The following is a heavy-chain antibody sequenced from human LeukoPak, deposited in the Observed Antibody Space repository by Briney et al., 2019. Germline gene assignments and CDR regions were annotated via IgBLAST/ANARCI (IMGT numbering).Heavy chain of an antibody. D-gene: IGHD5-24*01. CDR3: ARGDATGLYYFDY. CDR1: GFTFSSYE. CDR2: ISSSGSTI. Sequence: GGSLRLSCAASGFTFSSYEMNWVRHAPGKGLEWVSYISSSGSTIYYADSVKGRFSISRDNAKNSLYLQMNSLRAEDTAVYYCARGDATGLYYFDYWGQGTLVTVS. V-gene: IGHV3-48*03. J-gene: IGHJ4*02.